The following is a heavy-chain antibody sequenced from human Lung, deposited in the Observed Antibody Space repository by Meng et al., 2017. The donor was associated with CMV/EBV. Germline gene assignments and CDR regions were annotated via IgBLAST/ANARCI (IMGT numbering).Heavy chain of an antibody. V-gene: IGHV1-24*01. Sequence: ASXXVSXKVSGYSLSELSIHWVRQAPGKGLEWMGGLDPVNGVTVYAQNLEGRVTMTEDTSTDTAYMELSGLRSEDTAVYFCAADRGYLTPYGMDVWGRGTTVTVSS. CDR2: LDPVNGVT. D-gene: IGHD3-10*01. CDR3: AADRGYLTPYGMDV. CDR1: GYSLSELS. J-gene: IGHJ6*02.